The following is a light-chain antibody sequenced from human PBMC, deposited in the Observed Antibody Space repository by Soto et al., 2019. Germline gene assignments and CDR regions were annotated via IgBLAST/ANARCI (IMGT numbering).Light chain of an antibody. J-gene: IGLJ1*01. CDR3: SSYTTSSIDYV. V-gene: IGLV2-14*01. CDR2: EVS. Sequence: QSALTQPASVSGSPGQSITISCTGTSSDVGGYNYVSWYQQHPGKAPKLMIYEVSNRPSGVSNRFSGSNSGNTASLTISGLQVEEEADYYCSSYTTSSIDYVFGTGTKVTVL. CDR1: SSDVGGYNY.